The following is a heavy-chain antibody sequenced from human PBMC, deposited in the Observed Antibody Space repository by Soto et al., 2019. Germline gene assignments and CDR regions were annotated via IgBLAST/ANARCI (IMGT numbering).Heavy chain of an antibody. CDR2: IIPILGIA. Sequence: QVQLVQSGAEVKKPGSSVKVSCKASGGTFSGYTISWVRQAPGQGLEWMGRIIPILGIANYAQKFQGRVTITADKSTSTAYMELSSLRSEDTAVYYCARDGVDTAMVKPWLNYYGMDVWGQGTTVTVSS. V-gene: IGHV1-69*08. J-gene: IGHJ6*02. CDR1: GGTFSGYT. CDR3: ARDGVDTAMVKPWLNYYGMDV. D-gene: IGHD5-18*01.